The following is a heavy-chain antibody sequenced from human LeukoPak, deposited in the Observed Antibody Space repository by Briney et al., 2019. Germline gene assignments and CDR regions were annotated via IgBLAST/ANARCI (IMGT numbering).Heavy chain of an antibody. D-gene: IGHD1-14*01. CDR3: ARDAGTFVKRNYFDY. Sequence: GASVKVSCKASGYTFSSYYIHWVRQAPGQGLEWMGIINLSGGSTFYAQEFRGRVTMTRDTSTSTVYVELSSLRSEDMAVYYCARDAGTFVKRNYFDYWGQGTLVTVSS. CDR2: INLSGGST. V-gene: IGHV1-46*01. CDR1: GYTFSSYY. J-gene: IGHJ4*02.